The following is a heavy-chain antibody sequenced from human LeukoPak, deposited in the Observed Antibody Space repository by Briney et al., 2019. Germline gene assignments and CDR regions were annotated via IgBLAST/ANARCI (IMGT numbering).Heavy chain of an antibody. Sequence: PGGSLRVSCAASGFTFSSYSMYWVRQAPGKGLEWVSFISSGSNYIYYIDSVKGRFTISRDNAKNSLYLQMNSLRVEDTAIYYCARVGCSGGTCYDYWGQGTLVTVSS. D-gene: IGHD2-15*01. CDR3: ARVGCSGGTCYDY. J-gene: IGHJ4*02. V-gene: IGHV3-21*01. CDR1: GFTFSSYS. CDR2: ISSGSNYI.